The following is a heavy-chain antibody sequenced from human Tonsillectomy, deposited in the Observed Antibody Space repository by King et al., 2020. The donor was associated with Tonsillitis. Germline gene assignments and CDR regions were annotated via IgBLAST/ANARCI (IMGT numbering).Heavy chain of an antibody. Sequence: VQLQESGPGLVKPSQTLSLTCTVSGDSIDSGPYYWNWIRQPAGKGLEWIGRISGSGSTNSNPSLKSRVTISVDTSKNQFSLKLNSVSAADTAIYYCAREDFGDYPYGGQGTLVTVSS. CDR3: AREDFGDYPY. J-gene: IGHJ4*02. V-gene: IGHV4-61*02. D-gene: IGHD4-17*01. CDR2: ISGSGST. CDR1: GDSIDSGPYY.